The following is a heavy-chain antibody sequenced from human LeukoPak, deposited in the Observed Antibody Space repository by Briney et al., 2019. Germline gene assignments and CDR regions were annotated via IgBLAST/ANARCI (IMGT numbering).Heavy chain of an antibody. Sequence: PSETLSLTCAVYGGSFSGYYWSWIRQPPGKGLEWIGEINHSGSTNYNPSLKSRVTISVDTSKNQFSPKLSSVTAADTAVYYCARGSTSCYDYWGQGTLVTVSS. CDR3: ARGSTSCYDY. J-gene: IGHJ4*02. V-gene: IGHV4-34*01. D-gene: IGHD2-2*01. CDR1: GGSFSGYY. CDR2: INHSGST.